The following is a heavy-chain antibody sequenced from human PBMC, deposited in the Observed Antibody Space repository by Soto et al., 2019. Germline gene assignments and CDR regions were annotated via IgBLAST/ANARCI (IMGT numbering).Heavy chain of an antibody. Sequence: PSETLSLTCTVSVRSVSSYYWSWIRQPPGKGLEWIGYIYYIGSTNYNPSLKSRVTISVDTSKNQFSLKLSSVTAADTAVYYCARTTIFGHYYYYYGMDVWGQGTTVTVSS. D-gene: IGHD3-3*01. CDR2: IYYIGST. J-gene: IGHJ6*02. CDR3: ARTTIFGHYYYYYGMDV. CDR1: VRSVSSYY. V-gene: IGHV4-59*02.